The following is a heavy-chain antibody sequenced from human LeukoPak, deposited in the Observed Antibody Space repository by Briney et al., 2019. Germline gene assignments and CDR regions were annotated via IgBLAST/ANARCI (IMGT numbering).Heavy chain of an antibody. CDR1: GFTFSSYW. CDR3: ARDVSDWAHYYFDY. V-gene: IGHV3-7*01. CDR2: IKQDGSEK. J-gene: IGHJ4*02. D-gene: IGHD3-9*01. Sequence: GGSLRLSCGGSGFTFSSYWMSWVRQAPGKGLEGVANIKQDGSEKYYVDSVKGRFTISRDNAKNALYLQMNSLRAEDTAVYYCARDVSDWAHYYFDYWGQGTLVTVSS.